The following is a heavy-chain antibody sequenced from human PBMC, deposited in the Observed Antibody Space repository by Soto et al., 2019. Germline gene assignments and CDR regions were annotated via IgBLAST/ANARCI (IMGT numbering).Heavy chain of an antibody. D-gene: IGHD3-3*01. J-gene: IGHJ4*02. Sequence: EVQLVESGGGLVQPGGSLRLSCAASGFTFSSYSMNWVRQAPGKGLEWVSYISSSSSTIYYADSVKGRFTISRDNAKNSLYLQMNSLGDEDTAVYYWARDSLGITIFGVVIPFDYWGQGTLVTVSS. CDR1: GFTFSSYS. V-gene: IGHV3-48*02. CDR3: ARDSLGITIFGVVIPFDY. CDR2: ISSSSSTI.